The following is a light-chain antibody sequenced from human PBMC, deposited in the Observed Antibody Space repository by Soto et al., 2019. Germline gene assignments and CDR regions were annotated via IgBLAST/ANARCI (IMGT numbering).Light chain of an antibody. CDR1: SSDVGGYNY. CDR3: SSFTSSSTGV. Sequence: QSVLTQPASVSGSPGQSITISCTGTSSDVGGYNYVSWYQQHPGTAPKLMIYEVSNRPSGVSNRFSGSKSSNTASLTISGLQAEDEADYYCSSFTSSSTGVFGGGTKLTVL. V-gene: IGLV2-14*01. J-gene: IGLJ3*02. CDR2: EVS.